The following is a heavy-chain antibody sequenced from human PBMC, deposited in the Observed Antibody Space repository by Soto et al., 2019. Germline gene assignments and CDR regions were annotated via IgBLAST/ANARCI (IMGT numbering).Heavy chain of an antibody. CDR2: ISAYNGNT. CDR3: ARDRDDYGDYRSYYGMDV. Sequence: QVQLVQSGAEVKKPGASVKVSCKASGYTFTSYGISWVRQAPGQGLEWMGWISAYNGNTNYAQKLQGRVTMTTDTSPSTAYMELRSLRSDDTAVYYCARDRDDYGDYRSYYGMDVWGQGTTVTVSS. J-gene: IGHJ6*02. CDR1: GYTFTSYG. D-gene: IGHD4-17*01. V-gene: IGHV1-18*04.